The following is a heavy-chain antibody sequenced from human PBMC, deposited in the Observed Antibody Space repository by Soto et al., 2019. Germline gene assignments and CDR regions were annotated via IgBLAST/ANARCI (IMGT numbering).Heavy chain of an antibody. D-gene: IGHD1-26*01. CDR1: GGSISSYY. J-gene: IGHJ4*02. Sequence: PSETLSLTCTVSGGSISSYYWSWIRQPPGKGLEWIGYIYYSGSTNYNPSLKSRVTISVDTSNNQFSLKLSSVTAADTAVYYCARACGGATLDYWGQGTLVTVSS. V-gene: IGHV4-59*01. CDR2: IYYSGST. CDR3: ARACGGATLDY.